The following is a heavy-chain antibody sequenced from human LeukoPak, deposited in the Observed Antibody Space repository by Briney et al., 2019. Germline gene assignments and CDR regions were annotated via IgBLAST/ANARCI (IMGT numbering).Heavy chain of an antibody. Sequence: SETLSLTCAVSGGSISSGGYSWSWIRQPPGKGLEWIGYIYHSGSTYYNPSLKSRVTISVDSSKNQFSLKLSSVTAADTAVYYCVRDRELNYWGQGTLVTVSS. CDR3: VRDRELNY. CDR1: GGSISSGGYS. J-gene: IGHJ4*02. CDR2: IYHSGST. V-gene: IGHV4-30-2*01. D-gene: IGHD1-7*01.